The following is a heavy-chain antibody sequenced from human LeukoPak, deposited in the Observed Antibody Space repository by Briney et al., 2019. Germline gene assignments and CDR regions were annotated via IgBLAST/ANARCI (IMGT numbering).Heavy chain of an antibody. CDR3: ARGPPRGKYYYMDV. V-gene: IGHV3-13*01. Sequence: GGSLRLSCAASGFTFSSFDMHWVRQPTGQGLKWVSTIGTASDTYYPGSVEGRFTLSRDNAKNSLYLQMNSLTAGDTAVYYCARGPPRGKYYYMDVWGKGTTVTVSS. D-gene: IGHD1-1*01. CDR1: GFTFSSFD. J-gene: IGHJ6*03. CDR2: IGTASDT.